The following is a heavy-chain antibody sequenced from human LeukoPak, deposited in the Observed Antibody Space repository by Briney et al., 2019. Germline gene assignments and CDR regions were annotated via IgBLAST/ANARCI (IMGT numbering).Heavy chain of an antibody. D-gene: IGHD2-15*01. CDR2: IRYDGSNK. Sequence: GGSLRLSCAASGFTFSSYGMHWVRQAPGKGLEWVAFIRYDGSNKYYGDSVKGRFTISRDNSKNTLYLQMNSLRAEDTAVYYCAKDITASTPNAFDTWGQGTMVTVSS. V-gene: IGHV3-30*02. CDR3: AKDITASTPNAFDT. CDR1: GFTFSSYG. J-gene: IGHJ3*02.